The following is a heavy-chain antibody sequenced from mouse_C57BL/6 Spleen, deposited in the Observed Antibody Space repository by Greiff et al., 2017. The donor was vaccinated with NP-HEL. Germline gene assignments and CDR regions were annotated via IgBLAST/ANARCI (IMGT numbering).Heavy chain of an antibody. D-gene: IGHD2-2*01. J-gene: IGHJ3*01. V-gene: IGHV7-3*01. CDR3: ARQVVTTRTAWFAY. CDR2: IRNKANGYTT. CDR1: GFTFTDYY. Sequence: EVKLVESGGGLVQPGGSLSLSCAASGFTFTDYYMSWVRQPPGKALEWLGFIRNKANGYTTEYSASVKGRFTISRDNSQSILYLQMNALRAEDIATYYCARQVVTTRTAWFAYWGQGTLVTVSA.